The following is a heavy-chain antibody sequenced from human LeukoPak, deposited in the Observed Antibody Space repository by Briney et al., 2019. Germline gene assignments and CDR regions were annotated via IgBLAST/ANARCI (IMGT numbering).Heavy chain of an antibody. D-gene: IGHD1-26*01. CDR3: ARVGSYWGKWFDP. V-gene: IGHV1-3*01. Sequence: ASVKVSCKASGYTFTSYAMHWVRQAPGQRLEWMGWINAGNGNTKYSQKFQGRVTITRDTFASTAYMELSSLRSEDTAVYYCARVGSYWGKWFDPWGQGTLVTVSS. J-gene: IGHJ5*02. CDR1: GYTFTSYA. CDR2: INAGNGNT.